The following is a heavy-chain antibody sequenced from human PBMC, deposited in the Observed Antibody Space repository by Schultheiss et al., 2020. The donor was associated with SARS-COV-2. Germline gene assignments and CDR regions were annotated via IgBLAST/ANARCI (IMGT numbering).Heavy chain of an antibody. D-gene: IGHD3-16*01. Sequence: GGSLRLSCSASGLTFSSYAMHWVRQAPGKGLEYVSAISGSGGSTYYADSVKGRFTISRDNSKNTLYLQMNSLRVEDTAIYYCARDQGDDAFDIWGQGTMVTVSS. V-gene: IGHV3-64*04. CDR2: ISGSGGST. J-gene: IGHJ3*02. CDR1: GLTFSSYA. CDR3: ARDQGDDAFDI.